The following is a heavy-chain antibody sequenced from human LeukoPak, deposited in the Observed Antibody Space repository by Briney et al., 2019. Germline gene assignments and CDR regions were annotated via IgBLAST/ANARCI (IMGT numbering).Heavy chain of an antibody. CDR3: ARGYNWNDPFDY. V-gene: IGHV3-30*03. CDR2: ISYDGSNK. Sequence: GGSLRLSCAASGFTFSSYGMHWVRQAPGKGLEWVAVISYDGSNKYYADSVKGRFTISRDNSKNTLYLQMNSLRAEDTAVYYCARGYNWNDPFDYWGQGTLVTVSS. J-gene: IGHJ4*02. CDR1: GFTFSSYG. D-gene: IGHD1-20*01.